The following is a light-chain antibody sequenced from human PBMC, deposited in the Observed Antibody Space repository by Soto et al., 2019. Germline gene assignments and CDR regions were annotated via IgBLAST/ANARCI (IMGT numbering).Light chain of an antibody. Sequence: EIVLTQSPGPLSLSPGERATLSCRSSQSVSSSYLAWYQQKPGQAPRLLIYGASSRATGIPDRFSGSGSGTDFTLTISRLEPEDFAVYYCQQYGSSLWTLGQGTKVDIK. CDR1: QSVSSSY. CDR3: QQYGSSLWT. V-gene: IGKV3-20*01. J-gene: IGKJ1*01. CDR2: GAS.